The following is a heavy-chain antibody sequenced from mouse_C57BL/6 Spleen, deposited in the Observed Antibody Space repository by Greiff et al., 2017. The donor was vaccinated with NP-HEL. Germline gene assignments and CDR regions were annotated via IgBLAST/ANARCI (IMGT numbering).Heavy chain of an antibody. Sequence: QVQLQQPGAELVKPGASVKMSCKASGYTFTSYWITWVKQRPGQGLEWIGDIYPGSGSTNYNEKFKSKATLTVDKSSRTPYRKLSSLTSTGSADYYCARPHYGNYAMDYWGQGTSVTVSS. D-gene: IGHD2-1*01. CDR1: GYTFTSYW. CDR2: IYPGSGST. V-gene: IGHV1-55*01. CDR3: ARPHYGNYAMDY. J-gene: IGHJ4*01.